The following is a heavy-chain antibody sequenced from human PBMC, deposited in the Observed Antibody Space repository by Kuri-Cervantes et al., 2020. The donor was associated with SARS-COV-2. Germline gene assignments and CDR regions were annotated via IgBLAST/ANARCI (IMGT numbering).Heavy chain of an antibody. J-gene: IGHJ4*02. Sequence: GGSLRLSCAASGFTFSSYSMNWVRQAPGKGLEWVSSISSSSSYIYYADSVKGRFTIPRDNAKNSLYLQMNSLRAEDTAVYYCARAQFEYSSSYFDYWGQGTLVTVSS. CDR2: ISSSSSYI. CDR3: ARAQFEYSSSYFDY. CDR1: GFTFSSYS. V-gene: IGHV3-21*01. D-gene: IGHD6-6*01.